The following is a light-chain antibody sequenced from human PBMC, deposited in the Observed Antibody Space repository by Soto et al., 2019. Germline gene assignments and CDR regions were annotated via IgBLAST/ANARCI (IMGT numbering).Light chain of an antibody. CDR2: DAS. J-gene: IGKJ4*01. CDR3: QQRSNWPPALS. CDR1: QSVNNF. V-gene: IGKV3-11*01. Sequence: EVVLTQSPVTLSLSPGERATLSCRASQSVNNFLAWYQQKPGQTPRLLIYDASKRATGIPGRFSGSGSGTDFTLTISSLEPEDFAVYYCQQRSNWPPALSFGGGTKVEI.